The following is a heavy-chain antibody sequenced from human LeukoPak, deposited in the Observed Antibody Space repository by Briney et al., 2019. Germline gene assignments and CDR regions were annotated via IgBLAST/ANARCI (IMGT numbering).Heavy chain of an antibody. Sequence: PGGSLRLSCVASGFTFGSYAMSWVRQAPGKGLEWVSLISGNGVGTDYADSVKGRFTISRDSSKNTLYLQMNSLRAEDTAVYYCAFRGKVTVTTKGAFDFWGQGTMVTASS. CDR1: GFTFGSYA. CDR2: ISGNGVGT. J-gene: IGHJ3*01. D-gene: IGHD4-17*01. V-gene: IGHV3-23*01. CDR3: AFRGKVTVTTKGAFDF.